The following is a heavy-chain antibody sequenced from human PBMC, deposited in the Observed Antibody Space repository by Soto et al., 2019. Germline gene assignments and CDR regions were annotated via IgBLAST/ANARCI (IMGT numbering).Heavy chain of an antibody. CDR3: VIAAYCSGATCYSDYNWFDP. J-gene: IGHJ5*02. D-gene: IGHD2-15*01. CDR1: GYTLSEVS. Sequence: GASVKVSCKVSGYTLSEVSIHWVRQTPGKGLEWMGGFDPENDETSYAQKFQGRVTLTEDTSTDTAYLELSSLRSEDTAIYYCVIAAYCSGATCYSDYNWFDPWGQGTLVTAPQ. CDR2: FDPENDET. V-gene: IGHV1-24*01.